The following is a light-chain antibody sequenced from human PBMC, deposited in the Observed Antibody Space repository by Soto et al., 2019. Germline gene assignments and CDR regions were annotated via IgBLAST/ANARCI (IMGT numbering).Light chain of an antibody. J-gene: IGKJ3*01. Sequence: EIVLTQSPGTLSLSAGERATLSCRASQTISSNYLAWYQQKPGQAPRLLIFGASYRATGIPDRFSGGGSGTDFPLTSSRLEAEDFAVYYCQRYRSSPPEFTFGPGTKVDI. CDR1: QTISSNY. CDR2: GAS. V-gene: IGKV3-20*01. CDR3: QRYRSSPPEFT.